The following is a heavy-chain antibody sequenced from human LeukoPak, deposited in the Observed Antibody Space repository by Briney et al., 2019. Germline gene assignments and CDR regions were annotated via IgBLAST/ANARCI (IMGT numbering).Heavy chain of an antibody. CDR2: IKQDGSEK. J-gene: IGHJ6*03. CDR3: ARDAGTNYYYYMDV. CDR1: GFTFSSYW. V-gene: IGHV3-7*01. Sequence: GGSLRLSCAASGFTFSSYWMSWVRQAPGKGLEWVANIKQDGSEKYYVDSVKGRFTISRDNAKNSLYLQMNSLRAEDTAVYYCARDAGTNYYYYMDVWGKGTTVTISS. D-gene: IGHD6-13*01.